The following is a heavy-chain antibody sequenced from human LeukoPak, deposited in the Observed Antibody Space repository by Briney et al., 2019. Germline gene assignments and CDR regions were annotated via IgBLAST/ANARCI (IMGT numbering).Heavy chain of an antibody. V-gene: IGHV4-59*01. D-gene: IGHD6-19*01. CDR3: ARAAVAGKTYYFDY. Sequence: SETLSLTCTVSGGSISTYYWSWIRQPPGKGLEWIGYIYYTGSTNYNPSLKSRVTISVDTSKNQFSLKLSSVTAADTAVYYCARAAVAGKTYYFDYWGQGTLVTVSS. J-gene: IGHJ4*02. CDR2: IYYTGST. CDR1: GGSISTYY.